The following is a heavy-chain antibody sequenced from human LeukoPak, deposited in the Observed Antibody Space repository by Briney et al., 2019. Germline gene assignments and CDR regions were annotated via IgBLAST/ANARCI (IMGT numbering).Heavy chain of an antibody. CDR3: ARVVVITLDAFDI. J-gene: IGHJ3*02. V-gene: IGHV1-2*02. CDR1: GYTFTSYY. CDR2: INPNSGGT. Sequence: ASVKVSCKASGYTFTSYYMHWVRQAPGQGLEWMGWINPNSGGTNYAQKFQGRVTMTRDTSISTAYMELSRLRSDDTAVYYCARVVVITLDAFDIWGQGTMVTVSS. D-gene: IGHD3-22*01.